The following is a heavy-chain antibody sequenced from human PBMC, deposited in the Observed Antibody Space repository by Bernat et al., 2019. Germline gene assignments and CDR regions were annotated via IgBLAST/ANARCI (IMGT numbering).Heavy chain of an antibody. CDR1: GFTVSSSY. V-gene: IGHV3-66*01. CDR3: ARDYYDGSRCYSYFQH. D-gene: IGHD3-22*01. Sequence: EVQLVESGGGLVQPGGSLRLSCAASGFTVSSSYMSWVRQAPGKGLEWVSLIYSGGSTYYADSVKDRFTISRDNSKNTLYLQMNSLRAEDTALYYCARDYYDGSRCYSYFQHWGQGTLVTVSS. CDR2: IYSGGST. J-gene: IGHJ1*01.